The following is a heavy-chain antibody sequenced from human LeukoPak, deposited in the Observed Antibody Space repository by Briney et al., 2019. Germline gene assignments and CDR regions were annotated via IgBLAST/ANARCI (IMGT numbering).Heavy chain of an antibody. CDR2: INHSGST. V-gene: IGHV4-34*01. Sequence: SETLSLTCAVYGGSSSGYYWSWIRQPPGKGLEWIGEINHSGSTNYNPSLKSRVTISVDTSKNQFSLQLNSVTPEDTAVYYCARDKRMGFLEWLSPDYYYYYYMDVWGKGTTVTVSS. CDR3: ARDKRMGFLEWLSPDYYYYYYMDV. D-gene: IGHD3-3*01. J-gene: IGHJ6*03. CDR1: GGSSSGYY.